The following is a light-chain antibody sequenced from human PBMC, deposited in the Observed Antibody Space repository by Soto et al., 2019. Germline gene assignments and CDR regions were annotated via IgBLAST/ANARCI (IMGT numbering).Light chain of an antibody. J-gene: IGLJ1*01. CDR1: SSDVGGYNS. CDR3: SSFTSSITYV. CDR2: DVT. Sequence: QSVLTQPASVFGSPGQSITISCTGTSSDVGGYNSVSWYRQDPGKAPKLIIYDVTYRPSGVSNRFSGSKSGNTASLTISGLQSEDEADYHCSSFTSSITYVFGTGTQLTVL. V-gene: IGLV2-14*01.